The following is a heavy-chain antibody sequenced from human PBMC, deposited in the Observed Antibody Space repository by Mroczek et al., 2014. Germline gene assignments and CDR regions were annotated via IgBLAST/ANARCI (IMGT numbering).Heavy chain of an antibody. CDR1: GGSFSGYY. CDR3: ARGRVHCGGDCYFWFDP. J-gene: IGHJ5*02. D-gene: IGHD2-21*02. CDR2: INHSGST. V-gene: IGHV4-34*01. Sequence: QVQLQQWGAGLLKPSETLSLTCAVYGGSFSGYYWSWIRQPPGKGLEWIGEINHSGSTNYNPSLKSRVTISVDTSKNQFSLKLSSVTAADTAVYYCARGRVHCGGDCYFWFDPWGQGTLVTVSS.